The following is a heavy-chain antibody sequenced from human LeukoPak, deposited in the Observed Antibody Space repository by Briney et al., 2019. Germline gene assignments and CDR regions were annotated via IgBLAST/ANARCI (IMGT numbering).Heavy chain of an antibody. CDR1: GYTFTDYT. CDR2: INGGSGNT. V-gene: IGHV1-3*01. J-gene: IGHJ4*02. Sequence: ASVKVSCKASGYTFTDYTMHWLRQAPGQRLDWMGWINGGSGNTKYSPEFQGRVTITRDTTASTAYMELSSLRSEDTAVYYCANPRYDSSGYYYVDWGQGTLVTVSS. CDR3: ANPRYDSSGYYYVD. D-gene: IGHD3-22*01.